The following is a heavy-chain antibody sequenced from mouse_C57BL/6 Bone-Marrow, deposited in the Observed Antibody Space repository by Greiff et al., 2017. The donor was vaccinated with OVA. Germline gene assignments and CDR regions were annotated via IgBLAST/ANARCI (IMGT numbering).Heavy chain of an antibody. J-gene: IGHJ4*01. V-gene: IGHV1-55*01. Sequence: QFQLQQPGAVLVKPGASVTMSCTSSGYTFTRYWLTWVLQRPCQGLEWIGDIYPGSGSTNYNEKFKSKATLTVDTSSSTAYMQLSSLTSEDSAVYYCAREDYAMDYWGQGTSVTVSS. CDR2: IYPGSGST. CDR1: GYTFTRYW. CDR3: AREDYAMDY.